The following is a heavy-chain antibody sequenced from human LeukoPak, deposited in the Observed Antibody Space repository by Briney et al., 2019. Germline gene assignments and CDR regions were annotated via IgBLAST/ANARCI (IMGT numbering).Heavy chain of an antibody. V-gene: IGHV4-59*08. J-gene: IGHJ4*02. CDR1: GGSISSYY. CDR2: SYYRGST. D-gene: IGHD2-15*01. CDR3: ARLRAGCSGGSCYSGYFDY. Sequence: SETLSLTCTVSGGSISSYYWSWIRQPPGKGLEWIGYSYYRGSTNYNPSLKSRVTISVDTSKNQFSLKLSSVTAADTAVYYCARLRAGCSGGSCYSGYFDYWGQGTLVTVSS.